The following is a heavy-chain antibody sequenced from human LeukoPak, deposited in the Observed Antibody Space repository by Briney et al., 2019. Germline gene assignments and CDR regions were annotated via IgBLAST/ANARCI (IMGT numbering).Heavy chain of an antibody. V-gene: IGHV3-53*01. CDR1: GFTVSSNF. Sequence: GGSLRLSCAASGFTVSSNFMSWVRQAPGKGLEWVSVIYSGGSTYYADSVKGRFTISRDNSKNTLYLQMNSLRAEDTAVYYCARDRLGYYFDYWGQGTLVTVSS. J-gene: IGHJ4*02. CDR2: IYSGGST. D-gene: IGHD3-10*01. CDR3: ARDRLGYYFDY.